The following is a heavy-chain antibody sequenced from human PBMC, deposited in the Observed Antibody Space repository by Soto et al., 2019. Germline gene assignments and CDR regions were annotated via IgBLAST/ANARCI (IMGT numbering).Heavy chain of an antibody. J-gene: IGHJ6*02. Sequence: QVQLVQSGAEVKKPGASVKVSCKASGYTFTSYYMHWVRQAPGQGLEWMGIINPSTGSTNYAQKFQGRVTMTRDTSTTTVYRELSSLRSEDTAVYYCARVPFCGGGSGAHYFYGMDVWGQGTTVTVSS. CDR1: GYTFTSYY. CDR3: ARVPFCGGGSGAHYFYGMDV. D-gene: IGHD2-21*01. V-gene: IGHV1-46*01. CDR2: INPSTGST.